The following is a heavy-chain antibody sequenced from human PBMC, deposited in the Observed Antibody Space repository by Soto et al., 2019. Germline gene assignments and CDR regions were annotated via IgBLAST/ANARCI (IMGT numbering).Heavy chain of an antibody. Sequence: SVKVSCKASGGTFSSYAISWVGQAPGQGREWMGGIIPIFGTANYAQKFQGRVTITADESTSTAYMELSSLRSEDTAVYYCSRQYYYDSSGYPYFDYWGQGTLVTVSS. V-gene: IGHV1-69*13. CDR2: IIPIFGTA. CDR1: GGTFSSYA. D-gene: IGHD3-22*01. J-gene: IGHJ4*02. CDR3: SRQYYYDSSGYPYFDY.